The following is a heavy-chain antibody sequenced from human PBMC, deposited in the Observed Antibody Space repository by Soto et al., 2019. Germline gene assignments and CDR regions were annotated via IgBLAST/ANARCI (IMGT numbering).Heavy chain of an antibody. Sequence: PGGSLRLSCAASGVTFSSYDMHWVRQATGKGLEWVSAIGTAGDTYYPGSVKGRFTISRENAKNSLYLQMNSLRAGDTAVYYCARRLGTMIRGLINYYYAMDVWGQGTTVTVSS. V-gene: IGHV3-13*04. J-gene: IGHJ6*02. CDR1: GVTFSSYD. CDR3: ARRLGTMIRGLINYYYAMDV. CDR2: IGTAGDT. D-gene: IGHD3-10*01.